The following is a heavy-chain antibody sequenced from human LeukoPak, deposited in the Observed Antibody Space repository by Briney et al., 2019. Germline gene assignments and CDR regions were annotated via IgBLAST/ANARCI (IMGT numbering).Heavy chain of an antibody. V-gene: IGHV3-9*03. D-gene: IGHD4-23*01. CDR1: GFTFDDYA. CDR2: ISWNSGSI. Sequence: SGGSLRLSCAASGFTFDDYAMHWVRQAPGKGLEWVSGISWNSGSIGYADSVKGRFTISRDNAKNSLYLQMNSLRAEDMALYYCAKDSDGGNRGAFDIWGQGTMVTVSS. CDR3: AKDSDGGNRGAFDI. J-gene: IGHJ3*02.